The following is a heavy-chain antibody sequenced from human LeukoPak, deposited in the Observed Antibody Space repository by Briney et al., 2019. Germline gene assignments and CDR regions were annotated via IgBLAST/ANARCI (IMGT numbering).Heavy chain of an antibody. V-gene: IGHV3-48*03. CDR2: TSSSGSTI. CDR3: ARYTAVAATYDAFDI. Sequence: GGSLRLSCAASGFTFSSYEMNWVRQAPGKGLEWVSYTSSSGSTIYYADSVKGRFTISRDNAKNSLYLQMNSLRAEDTAVYYCARYTAVAATYDAFDIWGQGTMVTVSS. J-gene: IGHJ3*02. D-gene: IGHD6-19*01. CDR1: GFTFSSYE.